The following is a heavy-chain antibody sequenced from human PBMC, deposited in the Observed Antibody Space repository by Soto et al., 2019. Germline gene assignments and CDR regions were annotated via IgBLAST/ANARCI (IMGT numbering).Heavy chain of an antibody. CDR3: AKQRATTTAFDY. D-gene: IGHD4-17*01. CDR1: GFTFSRDG. V-gene: IGHV3-23*01. Sequence: GGSLRLSXAASGFTFSRDGMSWVRQAPGKGLEWVSLITDNGGSTYYADSVKGRFTISRDNTKNTLFLQMNSLRAEDTAVYYCAKQRATTTAFDYWGQGALVTVS. J-gene: IGHJ4*02. CDR2: ITDNGGST.